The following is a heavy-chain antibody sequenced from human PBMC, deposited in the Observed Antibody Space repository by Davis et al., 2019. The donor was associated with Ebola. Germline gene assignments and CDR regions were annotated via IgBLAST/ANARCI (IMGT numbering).Heavy chain of an antibody. V-gene: IGHV7-4-1*04. Sequence: ASVKVSCKASGYTFSNYAMNWVRQAPGQGLEWMGWINTNTGNPTYAQGFTGRFVFSLDTSVSMAYLQITSLRADDTAIYYCVRDAIDGYNWSHWGQGTLVTVSS. CDR3: VRDAIDGYNWSH. CDR1: GYTFSNYA. CDR2: INTNTGNP. D-gene: IGHD5-24*01. J-gene: IGHJ4*02.